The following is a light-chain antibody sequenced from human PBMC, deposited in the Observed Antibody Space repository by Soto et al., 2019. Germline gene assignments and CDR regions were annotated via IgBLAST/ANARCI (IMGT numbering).Light chain of an antibody. CDR2: DAS. J-gene: IGKJ2*01. V-gene: IGKV3-20*01. CDR3: QQYGTSLLYT. CDR1: QSVTSGY. Sequence: EIVLTQSPGTLSLSPGERATLSCRASQSVTSGYLAWYQQKPGQAPRLLIYDASRRATGIPERFSGSGSGTDFTLTISRLAPEDFAVYYCQQYGTSLLYTFGQGTKLEIK.